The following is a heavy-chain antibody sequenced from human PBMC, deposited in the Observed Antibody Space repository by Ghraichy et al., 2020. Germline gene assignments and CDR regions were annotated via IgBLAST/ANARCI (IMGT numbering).Heavy chain of an antibody. CDR1: GFTFSSYS. J-gene: IGHJ4*02. D-gene: IGHD5-18*01. CDR2: ISNSGRYI. Sequence: GGSLRLSCAASGFTFSSYSMNWVRQAPGKGLEWVSSISNSGRYIYYADSVKGRFTISRDNAKNSLYLQMNSLRAEDTALYYCARDEGGNTAMITGLFDIWGQGTLVTVSS. V-gene: IGHV3-21*01. CDR3: ARDEGGNTAMITGLFDI.